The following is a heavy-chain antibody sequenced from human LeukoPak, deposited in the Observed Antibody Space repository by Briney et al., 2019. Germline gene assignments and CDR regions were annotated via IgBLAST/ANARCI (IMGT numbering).Heavy chain of an antibody. D-gene: IGHD2-2*01. V-gene: IGHV3-33*01. J-gene: IGHJ4*02. Sequence: GRSLRLSCTASGFTFSSYGVHWVRQAPGKGLVWVAVIWNDGSNKYYADSVKGRFTISRDNSKNTLYLQMNSLRAEDTAVYYCARAEYQLLYYFDYWGQGTLVTVSS. CDR2: IWNDGSNK. CDR3: ARAEYQLLYYFDY. CDR1: GFTFSSYG.